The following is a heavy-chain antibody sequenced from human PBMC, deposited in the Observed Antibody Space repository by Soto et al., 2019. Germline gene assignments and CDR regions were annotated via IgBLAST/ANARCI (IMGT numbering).Heavy chain of an antibody. CDR2: TYYRSRWYN. J-gene: IGHJ4*02. D-gene: IGHD6-13*01. Sequence: PSQTLSLTCVISGDSVSSNSVAWNWIRQSPSRGLEWLGRTYYRSRWYNDYAVSVKSRMTINPDTSKNQFSLHLNSVTPEDTAVYYCARIPYSSRTPYFDYWGQGTVVTVSS. CDR3: ARIPYSSRTPYFDY. V-gene: IGHV6-1*01. CDR1: GDSVSSNSVA.